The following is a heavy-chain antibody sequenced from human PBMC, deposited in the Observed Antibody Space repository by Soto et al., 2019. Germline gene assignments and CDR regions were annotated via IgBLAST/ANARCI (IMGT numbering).Heavy chain of an antibody. V-gene: IGHV1-69*01. CDR1: GGTFSSYA. CDR2: IIPISETT. J-gene: IGHJ6*02. D-gene: IGHD2-2*01. CDR3: ARAQGSSTSLEIYYYCYYGMYV. Sequence: QVQLVQSGAEVKKPGSSVKVSCKASGGTFSSYAISWVRQAPGQGLEWMGGIIPISETTNYAQKFQGRVTITADESKRTAYMELSSLRSEDTAVYYCARAQGSSTSLEIYYYCYYGMYVWGQWTTVTVSS.